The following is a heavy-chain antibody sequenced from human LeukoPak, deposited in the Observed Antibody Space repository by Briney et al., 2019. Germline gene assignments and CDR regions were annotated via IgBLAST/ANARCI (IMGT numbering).Heavy chain of an antibody. J-gene: IGHJ4*02. V-gene: IGHV4-39*07. CDR1: GDSISTSNYY. CDR2: IFYSGST. Sequence: SETLSLTCTVSGDSISTSNYYWGWVRQPPGKGLEWIGNIFYSGSTYYSRSLKSRVTISLDTSKNQFSLRLSSVTAADTAVYYCARIEYSGYDFRGGADYWGQGALVTVSS. D-gene: IGHD5-12*01. CDR3: ARIEYSGYDFRGGADY.